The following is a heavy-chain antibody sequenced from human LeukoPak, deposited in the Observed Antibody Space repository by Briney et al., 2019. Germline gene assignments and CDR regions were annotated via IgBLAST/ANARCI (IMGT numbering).Heavy chain of an antibody. D-gene: IGHD3-10*01. CDR1: GDSISSYY. CDR3: ARDSGTTGEVKFDP. V-gene: IGHV4-59*01. J-gene: IGHJ5*02. Sequence: SETLSLTCTVSGDSISSYYWSWIRQPPGKGLEWIGYIYYSGSTKYNPSLKSRVAISVDTSKNQFSLKLSSVTAADTAVYYCARDSGTTGEVKFDPWGQGTLVTVSS. CDR2: IYYSGST.